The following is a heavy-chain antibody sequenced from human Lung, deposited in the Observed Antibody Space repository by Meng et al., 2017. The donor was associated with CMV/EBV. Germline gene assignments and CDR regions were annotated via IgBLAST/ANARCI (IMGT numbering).Heavy chain of an antibody. CDR3: AKDGVVITEGGIYV. V-gene: IGHV3-23*01. Sequence: ESXKISXAASGFTFTSYAMSWVRQAPGKGLEWVSAISGSGGSTYYADSVKGRFTISRDNSKNTLYLQMNSLRAEDTAVYYCAKDGVVITEGGIYVWGQGXTVTVSS. CDR1: GFTFTSYA. CDR2: ISGSGGST. J-gene: IGHJ6*02. D-gene: IGHD2-2*01.